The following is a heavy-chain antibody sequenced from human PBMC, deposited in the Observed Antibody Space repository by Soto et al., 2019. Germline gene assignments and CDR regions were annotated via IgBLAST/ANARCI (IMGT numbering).Heavy chain of an antibody. V-gene: IGHV1-2*04. J-gene: IGHJ5*02. CDR1: GYTFTGYY. CDR2: INPNSGGT. Sequence: ASVKVSCKASGYTFTGYYMHWVRQAPGQGLEWMGWINPNSGGTNYAQKFQGWVTMTRDTSISTAYMELSRLRSDDTAVYYCARQVVVDTSAEYNWFDPWGQGTLVTVSS. D-gene: IGHD2-2*01. CDR3: ARQVVVDTSAEYNWFDP.